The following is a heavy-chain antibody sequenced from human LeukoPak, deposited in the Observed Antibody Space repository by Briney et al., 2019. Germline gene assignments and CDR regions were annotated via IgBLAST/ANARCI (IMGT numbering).Heavy chain of an antibody. CDR2: IYPGESDT. D-gene: IGHD2-2*01. CDR1: GYTFTSNW. Sequence: GESLKISCKGSGYTFTSNWIGWVRQMPGKGLEWMGIIYPGESDTRYTPSFQGQVTMSADKSINTAYLQWSSLRASDTAMYYCARRQGCSSSSCPPDYWGQGTLVTVSP. J-gene: IGHJ4*02. V-gene: IGHV5-51*01. CDR3: ARRQGCSSSSCPPDY.